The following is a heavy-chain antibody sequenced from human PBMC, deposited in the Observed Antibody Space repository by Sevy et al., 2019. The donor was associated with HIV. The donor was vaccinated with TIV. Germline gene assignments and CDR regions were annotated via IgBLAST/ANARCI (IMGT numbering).Heavy chain of an antibody. CDR1: GYTFTSYD. CDR2: MNPNSGNT. J-gene: IGHJ6*02. Sequence: ASVKVSCKASGYTFTSYDINWVRQAAGQGLEWMGWMNPNSGNTGYEQKFQGRVTMTRNTSISAAYMELSNLRSEDSAVYYCARAAVCWSYIYALDGWGQGTKVTVSS. CDR3: ARAAVCWSYIYALDG. V-gene: IGHV1-8*01. D-gene: IGHD3-16*01.